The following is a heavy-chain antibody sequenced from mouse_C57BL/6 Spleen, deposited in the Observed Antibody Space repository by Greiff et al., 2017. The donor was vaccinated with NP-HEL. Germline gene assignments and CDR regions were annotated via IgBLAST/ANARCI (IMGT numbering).Heavy chain of an antibody. V-gene: IGHV2-6*01. J-gene: IGHJ4*01. CDR1: GFSLTSYG. CDR2: IWGVGST. CDR3: ARNWDVRAMDD. Sequence: VKLVESGPGLVAPSQSLSISCTVSGFSLTSYGVDWVRQSQGKGLEWLGVIWGVGSTNSNSALKFRLSISKDNSKSQVFLKMNSLQTDDTAMYYCARNWDVRAMDDWGQGTSVTVSS. D-gene: IGHD4-1*01.